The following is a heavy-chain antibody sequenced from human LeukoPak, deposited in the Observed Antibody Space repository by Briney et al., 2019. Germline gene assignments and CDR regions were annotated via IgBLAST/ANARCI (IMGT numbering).Heavy chain of an antibody. CDR1: GFTFSSYW. Sequence: GGSLRLSCAASGFTFSSYWMHWVRQAPGKGLVWVSRIKSDGSSTSYAESAKGRFTISRDNAKNTLYLQMNSLRAEDTAVYYCARKDMLDYWGQGTLVTFSS. J-gene: IGHJ4*02. V-gene: IGHV3-74*01. CDR3: ARKDMLDY. CDR2: IKSDGSST.